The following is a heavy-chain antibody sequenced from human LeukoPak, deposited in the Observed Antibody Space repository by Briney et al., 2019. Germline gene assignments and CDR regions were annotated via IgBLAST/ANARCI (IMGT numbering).Heavy chain of an antibody. CDR1: GFSFNSYT. V-gene: IGHV3-21*01. D-gene: IGHD2/OR15-2a*01. CDR3: VRDVSRRIGMDV. CDR2: ISPVSSYT. J-gene: IGHJ6*02. Sequence: GGSLRPSCLASGFSFNSYTMNWVREAPGKGLEWVSTISPVSSYTWYAESVKGRFTISRDNPKNSLYLQMDSLRAEDTAVYYCVRDVSRRIGMDVWGQGTTVTVSS.